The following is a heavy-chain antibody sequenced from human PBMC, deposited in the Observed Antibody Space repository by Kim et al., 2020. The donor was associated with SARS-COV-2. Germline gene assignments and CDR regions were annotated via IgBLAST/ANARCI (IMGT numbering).Heavy chain of an antibody. Sequence: SLKTRLTISKDTSKNQVVLTMTNMDPVDTATYYCARSERGVRGGKDAFDIWGQGTMVTVSS. D-gene: IGHD3-10*01. J-gene: IGHJ3*02. CDR3: ARSERGVRGGKDAFDI. V-gene: IGHV2-70*01.